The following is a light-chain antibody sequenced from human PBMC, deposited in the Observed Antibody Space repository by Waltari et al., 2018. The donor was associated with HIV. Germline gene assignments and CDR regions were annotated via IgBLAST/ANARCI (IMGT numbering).Light chain of an antibody. Sequence: DIVMTQSPDSLAVSLGERATINCKSRQSVLYSSNNKNYLAWYQQKPVQPPKLLIYWATTREAGVPDRFSGSGSGTDFTLTISSLQAEDVAVYYCQKYYSTPWTFGQGTKVEIK. CDR1: QSVLYSSNNKNY. V-gene: IGKV4-1*01. CDR3: QKYYSTPWT. J-gene: IGKJ1*01. CDR2: WAT.